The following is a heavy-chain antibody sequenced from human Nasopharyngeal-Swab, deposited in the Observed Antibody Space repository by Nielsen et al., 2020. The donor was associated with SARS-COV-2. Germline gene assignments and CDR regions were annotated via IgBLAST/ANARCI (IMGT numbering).Heavy chain of an antibody. CDR3: AKDDRMTTVTSFDY. CDR2: ISGSGGST. CDR1: GFTFSNYA. V-gene: IGHV3-23*01. J-gene: IGHJ4*02. D-gene: IGHD4-11*01. Sequence: GESLKISCAASGFTFSNYAMSWVRQAPGKGLEWVSGISGSGGSTYYADSVKGRFTISRDNSKNTLYLQMNSLRAEDTAVYYCAKDDRMTTVTSFDYWGQGTLVTVSS.